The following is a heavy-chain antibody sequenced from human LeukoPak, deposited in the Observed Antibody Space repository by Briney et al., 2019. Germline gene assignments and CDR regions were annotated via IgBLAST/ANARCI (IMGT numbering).Heavy chain of an antibody. V-gene: IGHV3-53*01. CDR1: GFTLSSNF. CDR3: ARDGYGNNYMDV. D-gene: IGHD1/OR15-1a*01. CDR2: IYSGGTT. Sequence: PGGSLRLSCAASGFTLSSNFMSWVRQAPGKGLEWVSVIYSGGTTYYADSVKGRFTISRDNSKNTLYLQMNSLRAEDTAVYYCARDGYGNNYMDVWGKGTTVTVSS. J-gene: IGHJ6*03.